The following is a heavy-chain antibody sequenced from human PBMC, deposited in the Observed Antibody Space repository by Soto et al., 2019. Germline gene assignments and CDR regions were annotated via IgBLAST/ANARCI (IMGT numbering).Heavy chain of an antibody. V-gene: IGHV3-23*01. CDR3: AKGQGATIDAFDI. D-gene: IGHD1-26*01. J-gene: IGHJ3*02. Sequence: GGSLRLSCAAFGFTFSSYAMSWVRQAPGKGLEWVSAISGSGGSTYYRNTVKGRFTISRANSKNTLYRKKNSLRAEDTSVYYCAKGQGATIDAFDIWGQGTMVTVSS. CDR1: GFTFSSYA. CDR2: ISGSGGST.